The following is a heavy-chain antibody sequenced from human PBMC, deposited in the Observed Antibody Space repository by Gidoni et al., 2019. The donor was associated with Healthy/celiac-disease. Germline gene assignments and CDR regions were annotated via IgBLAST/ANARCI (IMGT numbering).Heavy chain of an antibody. CDR3: AKETYYYDSSGYYDY. CDR2: ISGSGGST. D-gene: IGHD3-22*01. V-gene: IGHV3-23*01. Sequence: EVQLLESGGGLVQPGWSLRLSCAASGFTFSSYAMSWVRQAPGKGLEWVSAISGSGGSTYYADSVKGRFTISRDNSKNTLYLQMNSLRAEDTAIYYCAKETYYYDSSGYYDYWGQGTLVTVSS. CDR1: GFTFSSYA. J-gene: IGHJ4*02.